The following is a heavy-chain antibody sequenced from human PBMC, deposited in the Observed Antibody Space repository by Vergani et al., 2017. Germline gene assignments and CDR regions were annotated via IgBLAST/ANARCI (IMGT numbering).Heavy chain of an antibody. J-gene: IGHJ6*03. CDR2: IKQDESEK. D-gene: IGHD4-23*01. CDR3: ARDGTNGGSRDMDV. Sequence: EAQLVESGGDLVQPGGSLRLSCVGSGFSFRGYWVSWVRQAPGKGLEWVANIKQDESEKYYGDSVKGRFTISRDNAKNSVFLQMSSLRVEDTAVYYCARDGTNGGSRDMDVWGKGTTVIVSS. V-gene: IGHV3-7*01. CDR1: GFSFRGYW.